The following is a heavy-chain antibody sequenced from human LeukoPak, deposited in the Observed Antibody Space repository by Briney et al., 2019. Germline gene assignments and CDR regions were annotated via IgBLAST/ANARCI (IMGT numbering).Heavy chain of an antibody. CDR1: GYTFTGYH. CDR3: ARARSTRHFTFDY. J-gene: IGHJ4*02. CDR2: INPSGGST. Sequence: ASVKVSCKASGYTFTGYHMHWVRQAPGQGLEWMGIINPSGGSTSYAQKFQGRVTMTRDTSTSTVYMELSSLRSEDTAVYYCARARSTRHFTFDYWGQGTLVTVSS. V-gene: IGHV1-46*01. D-gene: IGHD5-24*01.